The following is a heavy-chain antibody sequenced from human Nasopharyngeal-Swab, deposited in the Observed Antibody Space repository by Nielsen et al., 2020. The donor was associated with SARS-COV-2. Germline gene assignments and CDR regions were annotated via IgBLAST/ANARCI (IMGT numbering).Heavy chain of an antibody. Sequence: ASVKVSCKASGYTFTSYYMHWVRQAPGQGLEWMGIINPSGGSTSYAQKFQGRVTVTRDTSTSTVYMELSSLRSEDTAVYYCARGERRGTMIVVVINRGNYYYGMDVWGQGTTVTVSS. CDR2: INPSGGST. V-gene: IGHV1-46*01. J-gene: IGHJ6*02. D-gene: IGHD3-22*01. CDR1: GYTFTSYY. CDR3: ARGERRGTMIVVVINRGNYYYGMDV.